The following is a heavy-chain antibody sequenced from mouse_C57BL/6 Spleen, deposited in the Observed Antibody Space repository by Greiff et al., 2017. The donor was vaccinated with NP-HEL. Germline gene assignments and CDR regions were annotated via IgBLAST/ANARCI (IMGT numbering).Heavy chain of an antibody. CDR1: GYAFSSYW. Sequence: VQLQQSGAELVKPGASVKISCKASGYAFSSYWMNWVKQRPGQGLEWIGQIYPGDGDTNYNGKFKGKATLTADKSSSTAYMQLSSLTSEDSAVYFCARSEYYGSRTYFDYWGQGTTLTVSS. D-gene: IGHD1-1*01. V-gene: IGHV1-80*01. J-gene: IGHJ2*01. CDR2: IYPGDGDT. CDR3: ARSEYYGSRTYFDY.